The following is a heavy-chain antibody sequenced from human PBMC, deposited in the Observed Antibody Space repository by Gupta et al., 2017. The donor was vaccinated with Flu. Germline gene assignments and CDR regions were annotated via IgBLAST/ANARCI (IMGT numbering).Heavy chain of an antibody. Sequence: QVHLVQSGAEMKKPGASVKVSCKAPEYAFTKYAIYWVRQAPGQRLEWVGRINAADGNTKYLQKFQDRVTITRDTSASTAYMELSSLRSEDTAVYYCARGAAYCSNGVCSWGYYFEFWGQGTLVTVSS. D-gene: IGHD2-8*01. CDR3: ARGAAYCSNGVCSWGYYFEF. CDR2: INAADGNT. V-gene: IGHV1-3*01. CDR1: EYAFTKYA. J-gene: IGHJ4*02.